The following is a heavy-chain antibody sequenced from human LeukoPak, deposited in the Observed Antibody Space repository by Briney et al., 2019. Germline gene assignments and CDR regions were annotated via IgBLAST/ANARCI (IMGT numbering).Heavy chain of an antibody. CDR2: IKSKTDGGTT. V-gene: IGHV3-15*01. D-gene: IGHD3-22*01. CDR3: TTDNYYDSSGYYYDGGPGDGFSFDY. CDR1: GFTFSNAW. Sequence: KPGGSLRLSCAASGFTFSNAWMSWVRQAPGKGLEWVGRIKSKTDGGTTDYAAPVKGRFTISRDDSKNTLYLQMNSLKTEDTAVYYCTTDNYYDSSGYYYDGGPGDGFSFDYWGQGTLVTVSS. J-gene: IGHJ4*02.